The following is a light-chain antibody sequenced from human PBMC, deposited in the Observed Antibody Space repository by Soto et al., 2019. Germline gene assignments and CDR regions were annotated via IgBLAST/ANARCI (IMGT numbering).Light chain of an antibody. CDR2: KAS. J-gene: IGKJ1*01. CDR3: LQHNSYPRT. CDR1: QNISNL. V-gene: IGKV1-33*01. Sequence: DSQMPKFPSPLPPPVGDRVTITGQASQNISNLLCWYQQKPGEAPKLLIYKASILETGVPSRFSGSRSGTDFTLTISSLQPEDFATYYCLQHNSYPRTFGQGTKVDI.